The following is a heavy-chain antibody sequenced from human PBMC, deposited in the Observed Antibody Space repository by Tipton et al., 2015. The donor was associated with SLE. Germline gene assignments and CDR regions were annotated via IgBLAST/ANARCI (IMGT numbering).Heavy chain of an antibody. CDR3: ARDFVYGDSSDFGY. CDR2: IWYDGSNK. J-gene: IGHJ4*03. V-gene: IGHV3-33*01. D-gene: IGHD4-17*01. CDR1: GFTFSSYG. Sequence: RSLRLSCAASGFTFSSYGMHWVRQAPGKGLEWVAVIWYDGSNKYYADSVKGRFTISRDNSKNTLYLQMNSLRAEDTAVYYCARDFVYGDSSDFGYWGQGTMVTVSS.